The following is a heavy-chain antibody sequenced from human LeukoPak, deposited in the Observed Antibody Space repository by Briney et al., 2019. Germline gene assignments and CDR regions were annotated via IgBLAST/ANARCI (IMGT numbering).Heavy chain of an antibody. Sequence: GGSLRLSCEASGLAFRNFAMSWVRQAPGKGLEGVSGMTGSGGSSYYADSVKGRFTISRDNAKNALYLQMNSLRADDTALYYCAKMKGQRLNDYCMDVWGKGTTVTVSS. CDR3: AKMKGQRLNDYCMDV. V-gene: IGHV3-23*01. J-gene: IGHJ6*03. CDR2: MTGSGGSS. CDR1: GLAFRNFA.